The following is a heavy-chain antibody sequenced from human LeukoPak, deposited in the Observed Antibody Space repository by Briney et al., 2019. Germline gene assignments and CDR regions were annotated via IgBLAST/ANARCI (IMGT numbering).Heavy chain of an antibody. CDR2: IIPIFGTA. Sequence: SVKVSCKASGGTFSSYAISWVRQAPGQGLEWMGGIIPIFGTANYAQKFQGRVTITADKSTSTAYMELSSLRSEDTAVYYCARVGPPPDYYYYMDVWGKGTTVTVSS. CDR1: GGTFSSYA. J-gene: IGHJ6*03. D-gene: IGHD3/OR15-3a*01. CDR3: ARVGPPPDYYYYMDV. V-gene: IGHV1-69*06.